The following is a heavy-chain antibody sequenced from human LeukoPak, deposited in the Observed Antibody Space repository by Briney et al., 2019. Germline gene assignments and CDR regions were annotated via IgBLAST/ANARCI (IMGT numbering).Heavy chain of an antibody. Sequence: GGSLRLSCAASGFTVSSNYMTWVRQAPGKGLEWVSVIYKNAITYYADTVKGRFTISRDNSKNTLYLQMNSLRADDTAVYYCARSLRVRGVPDYMDVWGKGTTATISS. J-gene: IGHJ6*03. CDR1: GFTVSSNY. CDR2: IYKNAIT. V-gene: IGHV3-53*01. CDR3: ARSLRVRGVPDYMDV. D-gene: IGHD3-10*01.